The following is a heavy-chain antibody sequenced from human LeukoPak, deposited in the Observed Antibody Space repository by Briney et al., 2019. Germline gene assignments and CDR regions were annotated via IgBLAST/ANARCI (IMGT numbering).Heavy chain of an antibody. J-gene: IGHJ6*02. CDR3: ARGRYYGMDV. V-gene: IGHV3-74*01. CDR1: GFTFTSYW. Sequence: GGSLRLSCAASGFTFTSYWMQWVRHAPGKGLVWASRVNSDGRSTTYADSVKRRFTISRDNAKNTLYLQMNSLRADDTAVYYCARGRYYGMDVWGQGTTVSVSS. CDR2: VNSDGRST.